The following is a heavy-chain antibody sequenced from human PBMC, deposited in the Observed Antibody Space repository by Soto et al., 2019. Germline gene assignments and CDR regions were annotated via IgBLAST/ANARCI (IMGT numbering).Heavy chain of an antibody. CDR2: IHYSGST. CDR3: ARLDYYYYLDV. CDR1: GASITSYY. V-gene: IGHV4-59*12. Sequence: QGQLQESGPGLVRPSETLSLTCTVSGASITSYYWSWLRQSSGKGLEWIGDIHYSGSTNYNHSLESRVTKSIDPSESKFSLRLRSVTAANTAVYYCARLDYYYYLDVWGKGTAVNVS. J-gene: IGHJ6*03.